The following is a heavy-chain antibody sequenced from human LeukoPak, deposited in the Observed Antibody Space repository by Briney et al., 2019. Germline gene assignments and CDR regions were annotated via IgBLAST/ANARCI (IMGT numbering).Heavy chain of an antibody. CDR2: ISYDGNYI. CDR3: ARDPLTDCSGGSCYSEGFDP. D-gene: IGHD2-15*01. CDR1: GFTFSDYA. J-gene: IGHJ5*02. Sequence: GRSLRLSCAASGFTFSDYAMHWVRQAPGKGLEWVAVISYDGNYIYSADSMKGRFTVSRDNSKNMLYLQMNSLRPEDTAVYYCARDPLTDCSGGSCYSEGFDPWGQGTLVTVSS. V-gene: IGHV3-30-3*01.